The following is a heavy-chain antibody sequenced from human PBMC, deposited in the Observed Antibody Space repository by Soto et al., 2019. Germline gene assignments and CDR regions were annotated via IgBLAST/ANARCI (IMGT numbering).Heavy chain of an antibody. CDR3: ARNGYCVSTSCYSDYYSGMDV. J-gene: IGHJ6*02. Sequence: PGGSLRLSCAASGFTFSSYGMHWVRQAPGKGLEWVAVISYDGSNKYYADSVKGRFTISRDNSKNTLYLQMNSLRAEDTAVYYCARNGYCVSTSCYSDYYSGMDVWGQGTTVTVSS. D-gene: IGHD2-2*02. V-gene: IGHV3-30*03. CDR1: GFTFSSYG. CDR2: ISYDGSNK.